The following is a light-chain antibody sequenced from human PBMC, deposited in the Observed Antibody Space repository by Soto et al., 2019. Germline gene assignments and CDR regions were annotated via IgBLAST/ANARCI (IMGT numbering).Light chain of an antibody. CDR2: DAS. Sequence: IVLTQSPATLSLSPGETATLSCGASQSVSSSSLAWYQHKPGLAPRLLIYDASTRATGIPDRFSGSGSGTDFTLTISRLEPEDFAVYYCQQYGSSPLTFGGGTKLEIK. CDR1: QSVSSSS. V-gene: IGKV3D-20*01. J-gene: IGKJ4*01. CDR3: QQYGSSPLT.